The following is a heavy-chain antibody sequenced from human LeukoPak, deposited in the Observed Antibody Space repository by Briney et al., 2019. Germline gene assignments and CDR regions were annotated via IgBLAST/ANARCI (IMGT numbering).Heavy chain of an antibody. CDR3: ARDPTRDC. CDR2: IYSGGST. J-gene: IGHJ4*02. Sequence: GRSVRLSCAASVFIVSSNYMSWVRQAPGKGLEGVAVIYSGGSTYYAAYVKGRFTISRDNSKNTLYLQINSLRAEDTAVYYCARDPTRDCWGQGTLVTVSS. CDR1: VFIVSSNY. V-gene: IGHV3-66*01. D-gene: IGHD4-17*01.